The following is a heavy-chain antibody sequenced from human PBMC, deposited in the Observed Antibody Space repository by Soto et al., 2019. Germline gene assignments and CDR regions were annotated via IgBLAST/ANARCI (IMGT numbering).Heavy chain of an antibody. CDR1: GGTFSSYA. Sequence: GASVKVSCKASGGTFSSYAISGVRQAPGQGLEWMGGIIPIFGTANYAQKFQGRVTITADKSTSTAYMELSSLRSEDTAVYYCTHSGYDRSLYYYGMDVWGQGTTVTVSS. CDR2: IIPIFGTA. V-gene: IGHV1-69*06. J-gene: IGHJ6*02. CDR3: THSGYDRSLYYYGMDV. D-gene: IGHD5-12*01.